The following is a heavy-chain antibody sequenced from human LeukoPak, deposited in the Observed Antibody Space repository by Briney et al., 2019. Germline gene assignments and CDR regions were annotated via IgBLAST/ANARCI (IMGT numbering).Heavy chain of an antibody. CDR1: GYTLTELS. CDR3: ARGAARGYSYAETYYFDY. D-gene: IGHD5-18*01. CDR2: FDPEDGET. V-gene: IGHV1-24*01. J-gene: IGHJ4*02. Sequence: GASVKVSCKVPGYTLTELSIHWVRQAPGKGLEWMGGFDPEDGETIYAQKFQGRVTMTEDTSTDTAYMELSSLRSEDTAVYYCARGAARGYSYAETYYFDYWGQGTLVTVSS.